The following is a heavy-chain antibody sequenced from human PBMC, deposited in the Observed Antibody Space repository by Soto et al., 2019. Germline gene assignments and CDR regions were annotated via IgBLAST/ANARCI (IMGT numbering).Heavy chain of an antibody. J-gene: IGHJ3*01. Sequence: EVKLLESGGGLAQPGGSLRLSCAGSGFTFDSYAISWVRQAPGERLQWIAAISGSAGETDYAHSVRGRFTISRDNAKKAVHLQMDSLRVEDTAVYFCAKDTVGGYSFWSGYYSDGLDVWGQGTLVTVS. CDR2: ISGSAGET. V-gene: IGHV3-23*01. CDR3: AKDTVGGYSFWSGYYSDGLDV. D-gene: IGHD3-3*01. CDR1: GFTFDSYA.